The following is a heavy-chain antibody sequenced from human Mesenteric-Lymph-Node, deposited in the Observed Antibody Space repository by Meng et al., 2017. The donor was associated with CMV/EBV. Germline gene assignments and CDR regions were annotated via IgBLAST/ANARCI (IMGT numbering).Heavy chain of an antibody. Sequence: GGSLRLSCAASGFTFSTYSMNWVRQAPGKGLEWISYISSSSITIYYADSVKGRFTISRDNSKNTLYLQMNSLRAEDTAVYYCAREMSTVTTNGMDVWGQGTTVTVSS. D-gene: IGHD4-17*01. J-gene: IGHJ6*02. CDR3: AREMSTVTTNGMDV. CDR2: ISSSSITI. V-gene: IGHV3-48*01. CDR1: GFTFSTYS.